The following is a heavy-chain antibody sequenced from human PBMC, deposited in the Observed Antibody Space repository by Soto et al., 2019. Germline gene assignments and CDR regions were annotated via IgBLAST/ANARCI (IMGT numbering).Heavy chain of an antibody. CDR1: GVSITTNGYS. V-gene: IGHV4-30-2*01. Sequence: PSETLSLTCAVAGVSITTNGYSWSWIRQPPGKGLEWIGYIYPSGTIFYNPSLNSRVTISADPSNNQFSLKLTSVTAADTAVYFCATYTAFAKYYFDYSGRGTLVTVSS. CDR2: IYPSGTI. J-gene: IGHJ4*02. CDR3: ATYTAFAKYYFDY. D-gene: IGHD3-16*01.